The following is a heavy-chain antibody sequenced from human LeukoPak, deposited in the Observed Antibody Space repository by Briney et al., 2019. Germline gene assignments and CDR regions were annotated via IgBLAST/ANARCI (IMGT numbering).Heavy chain of an antibody. D-gene: IGHD6-19*01. V-gene: IGHV4-4*07. CDR2: IYTSGST. Sequence: SETLSLTCTVSGGSISSYYWSWIRQPAGKGLEWIGRIYTSGSTNYNPSLKSRVTMSVDTSKNQFSLKLSSVTAADTAVYYCARDRQSSSGWYGDGPTHNWFDPWGQGTLVTVSS. CDR1: GGSISSYY. J-gene: IGHJ5*02. CDR3: ARDRQSSSGWYGDGPTHNWFDP.